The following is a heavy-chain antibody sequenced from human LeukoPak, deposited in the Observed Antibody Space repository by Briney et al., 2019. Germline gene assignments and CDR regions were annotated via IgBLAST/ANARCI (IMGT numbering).Heavy chain of an antibody. Sequence: ASVKVSCKASGGTFSSYAISWVRQAPGQGLEWMGGIIAIFGTANYAQKFQGRVTITTDESTSTAYMELSSLRSEDRAVYSCARDDYSSSWYKLDYWGQGTLVTVSS. V-gene: IGHV1-69*05. CDR1: GGTFSSYA. CDR3: ARDDYSSSWYKLDY. D-gene: IGHD6-13*01. CDR2: IIAIFGTA. J-gene: IGHJ4*02.